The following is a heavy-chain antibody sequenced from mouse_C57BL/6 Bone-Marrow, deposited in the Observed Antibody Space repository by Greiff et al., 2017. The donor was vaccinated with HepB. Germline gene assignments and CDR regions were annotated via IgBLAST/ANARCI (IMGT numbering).Heavy chain of an antibody. CDR2: IYPSDSET. D-gene: IGHD1-1*01. J-gene: IGHJ1*03. Sequence: VKLQQPGAELVRPGSSVKLSCKASGYTFTSYWMDWVKQRPGQGLEWIGNIYPSDSETHYNQKFKDKATLTVDKSSSTAYMQLSSLTSEDSAVYYCARGGYYGSKDWYFDVWGTGTTVTVSS. V-gene: IGHV1-61*01. CDR3: ARGGYYGSKDWYFDV. CDR1: GYTFTSYW.